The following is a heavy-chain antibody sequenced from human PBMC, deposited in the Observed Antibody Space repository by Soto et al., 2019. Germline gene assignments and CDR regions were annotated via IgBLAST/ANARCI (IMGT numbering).Heavy chain of an antibody. D-gene: IGHD3-22*01. J-gene: IGHJ6*02. CDR3: TRYGYDSGVVYVMDV. Sequence: GGYLRLSCAASGFTFSHSTMPWVRQASGKGLEWVGRIRSKANSYATAYAASVKGRFTISRDDSKNTAYLQMNSLKAEDTAVYYCTRYGYDSGVVYVMDVWGQGT. CDR1: GFTFSHST. CDR2: IRSKANSYAT. V-gene: IGHV3-73*01.